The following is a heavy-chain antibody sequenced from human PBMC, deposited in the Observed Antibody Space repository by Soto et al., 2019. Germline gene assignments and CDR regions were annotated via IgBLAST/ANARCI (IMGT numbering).Heavy chain of an antibody. D-gene: IGHD6-13*01. CDR1: GYTFTRYA. CDR2: INAGNGNT. V-gene: IGHV1-3*01. J-gene: IGHJ6*02. Sequence: QVQLVQSGAEVKKPGASVKVSCKASGYTFTRYAMHWVRQAPRQRLEWMGWINAGNGNTKYSQKFQGRVTITRDTSASTAYMELSSLRSEDTAVYYCASSNIAAAPYGMNVWGQGTTVTVSS. CDR3: ASSNIAAAPYGMNV.